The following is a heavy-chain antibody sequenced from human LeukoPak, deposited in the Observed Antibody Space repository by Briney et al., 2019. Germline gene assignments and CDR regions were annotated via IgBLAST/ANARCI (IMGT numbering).Heavy chain of an antibody. Sequence: GGSLRLSCAASGXTFSSYSISWVRQAPGKGLEWVSYISSSSTMSYADSVKGRFTISRDNANNSLYLQMSSLRDEDTAVYYCARGGTSSSLAYWGQGTLVTVSS. CDR1: GXTFSSYS. D-gene: IGHD4-23*01. CDR3: ARGGTSSSLAY. J-gene: IGHJ4*02. V-gene: IGHV3-48*02. CDR2: ISSSSTM.